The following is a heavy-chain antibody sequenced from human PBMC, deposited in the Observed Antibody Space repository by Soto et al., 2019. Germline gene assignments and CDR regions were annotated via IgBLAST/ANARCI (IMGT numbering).Heavy chain of an antibody. CDR1: GGSISSYY. V-gene: IGHV4-59*01. Sequence: SETLSLTCTVSGGSISSYYWSWIRQPPGKGLEWIGYIYYSGSTNYNPSLKSRVTISVDTSKNQFSLKLSSVTAADTAVYYCARFLVETVAGAYYYYYGMDVWGQGTTVTVSS. D-gene: IGHD6-19*01. CDR3: ARFLVETVAGAYYYYYGMDV. CDR2: IYYSGST. J-gene: IGHJ6*02.